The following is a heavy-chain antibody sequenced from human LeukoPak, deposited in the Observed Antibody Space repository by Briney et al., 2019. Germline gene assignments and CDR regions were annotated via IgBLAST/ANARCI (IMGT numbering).Heavy chain of an antibody. D-gene: IGHD3-22*01. J-gene: IGHJ4*02. Sequence: GGSLRLSCAASGFTFSSYAMSWVRQAPGNGLEWVSAISGSGGSTYYADSVKGRFTISRDNSKNTLYLQMNSLRAEDTAVYYCAKDDYYDNSGYRSHFGGQGTLVTVSS. V-gene: IGHV3-23*01. CDR2: ISGSGGST. CDR1: GFTFSSYA. CDR3: AKDDYYDNSGYRSHF.